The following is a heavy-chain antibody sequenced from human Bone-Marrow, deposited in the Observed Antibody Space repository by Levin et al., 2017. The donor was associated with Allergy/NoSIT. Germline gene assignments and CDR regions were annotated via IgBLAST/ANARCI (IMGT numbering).Heavy chain of an antibody. CDR1: GFTFSNYW. J-gene: IGHJ5*02. CDR3: ARGGWRSTSWLDN. CDR2: INSDGSNT. D-gene: IGHD3-16*01. V-gene: IGHV3-74*01. Sequence: GGSLRLSCAASGFTFSNYWMHWVRQAPGTGLVWVSHINSDGSNTNYADSVKGRFTISRDNAKNTLYLQMNSLRDEETAVYYCARGGWRSTSWLDNWGQGTLVTVSP.